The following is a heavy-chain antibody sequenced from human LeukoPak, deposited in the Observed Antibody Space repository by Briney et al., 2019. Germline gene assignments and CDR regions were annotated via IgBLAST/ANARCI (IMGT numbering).Heavy chain of an antibody. V-gene: IGHV3-23*01. D-gene: IGHD1-14*01. J-gene: IGHJ6*03. CDR2: ISSSGDIT. Sequence: GGSLRLSCAAAGFTFSISAMNSVRQAPGKWLEWVSSISSSGDITYYADSVKGRFTVSRDNPKNTLYLQLNSLRAEDTAVYYCAKDACGGNCFYSMDVWGKGTTVTVSS. CDR3: AKDACGGNCFYSMDV. CDR1: GFTFSISA.